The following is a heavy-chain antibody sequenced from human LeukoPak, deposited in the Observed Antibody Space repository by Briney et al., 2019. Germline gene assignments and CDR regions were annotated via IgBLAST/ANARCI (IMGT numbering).Heavy chain of an antibody. J-gene: IGHJ4*02. CDR1: GDSISSNY. V-gene: IGHV4-4*07. CDR3: ARDQALNWNYDVFDY. D-gene: IGHD1-7*01. Sequence: SETPSLTCTVSGDSISSNYWSWIRQPAGKGLEWIGRIYTSGRTDYNPSLKSRVTMSVDTSKNQVSLKLSSVTAADTALYYCARDQALNWNYDVFDYWGQGALVTVSS. CDR2: IYTSGRT.